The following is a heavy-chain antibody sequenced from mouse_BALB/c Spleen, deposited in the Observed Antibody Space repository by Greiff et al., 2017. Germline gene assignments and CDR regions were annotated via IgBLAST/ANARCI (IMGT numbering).Heavy chain of an antibody. V-gene: IGHV5-12-1*01. CDR3: AIHRRDYGSSYPWFAY. CDR2: ISSGGGST. J-gene: IGHJ3*01. Sequence: EVQGVESGGGLVKPGGSLKLSCAASGFAFSSYDMSWVRQTPEKRLEWVAYISSGGGSTYYPDTVKGRFTISRDNAKNTLYLQMSSLKSEDTAMYYCAIHRRDYGSSYPWFAYWGQGTLVTVSA. D-gene: IGHD1-1*01. CDR1: GFAFSSYD.